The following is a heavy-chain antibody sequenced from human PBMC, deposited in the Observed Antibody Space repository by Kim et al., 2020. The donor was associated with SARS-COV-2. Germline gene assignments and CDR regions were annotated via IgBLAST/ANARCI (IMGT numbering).Heavy chain of an antibody. D-gene: IGHD2-2*01. Sequence: YTPSRNSRVTMTLDTSKSQFSLELSSVAAADTAVYYCASASGVPAAWFDYWGQGTLVTVSS. CDR3: ASASGVPAAWFDY. V-gene: IGHV4-34*01. J-gene: IGHJ4*02.